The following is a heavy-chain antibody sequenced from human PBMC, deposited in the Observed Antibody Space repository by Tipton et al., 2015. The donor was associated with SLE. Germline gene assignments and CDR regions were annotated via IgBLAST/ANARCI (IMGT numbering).Heavy chain of an antibody. V-gene: IGHV4-4*08. CDR1: GGSISNYY. D-gene: IGHD1-14*01. J-gene: IGHJ4*02. CDR2: VYTSGST. Sequence: TLSLTCTVSGGSISNYYWSWIRQTPGKGLEWIGYVYTSGSTIYNPSLKSRVTTSVDTSKNQVSLKLNSVTAADTAVYYCARGKTRVEYWGQGTLVTVSS. CDR3: ARGKTRVEY.